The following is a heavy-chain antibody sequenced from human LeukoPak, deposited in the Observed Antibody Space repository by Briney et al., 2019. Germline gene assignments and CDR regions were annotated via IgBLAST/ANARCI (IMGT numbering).Heavy chain of an antibody. CDR3: ARDRADYGRRGSFDY. D-gene: IGHD4/OR15-4a*01. J-gene: IGHJ4*02. Sequence: PSETLSLTCTVSGGSISSGDYYWSWIRKPPGKVLQWIGYIYYSGSTYYNPSLKSRVTISVDTSKNQCSLKLSSVTAADTAVYYCARDRADYGRRGSFDYWGQGTLVTVSS. V-gene: IGHV4-30-4*01. CDR2: IYYSGST. CDR1: GGSISSGDYY.